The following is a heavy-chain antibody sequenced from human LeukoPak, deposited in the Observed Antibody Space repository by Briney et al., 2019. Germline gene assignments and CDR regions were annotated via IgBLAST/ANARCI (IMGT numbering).Heavy chain of an antibody. Sequence: ASVKVSCKASGYTFTGYYMHWVRQAPGQELEWMGWINPNSGGTNYAQKFQGRVTMTRDTSISTAYMELSRLRSDDTAVYYCAGDFWGVVPAAIPHYWGQGTLVTVSS. J-gene: IGHJ4*02. V-gene: IGHV1-2*02. D-gene: IGHD2-2*01. CDR1: GYTFTGYY. CDR3: AGDFWGVVPAAIPHY. CDR2: INPNSGGT.